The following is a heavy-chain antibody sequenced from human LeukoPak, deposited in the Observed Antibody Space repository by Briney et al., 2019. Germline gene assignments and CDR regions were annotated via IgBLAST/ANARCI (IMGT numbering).Heavy chain of an antibody. CDR3: ARVIYSGWEGELSD. J-gene: IGHJ4*02. CDR2: INSDGSTT. CDR1: GFTISSNY. V-gene: IGHV3-74*01. D-gene: IGHD6-19*01. Sequence: GGSLRLSCAASGFTISSNYMNWVRQAPGKGLVWVSRINSDGSTTSYADSVMGRFTISRDNAKNTLYLQMNSLRAEDTAVYYCARVIYSGWEGELSDWGQGTLVTVSS.